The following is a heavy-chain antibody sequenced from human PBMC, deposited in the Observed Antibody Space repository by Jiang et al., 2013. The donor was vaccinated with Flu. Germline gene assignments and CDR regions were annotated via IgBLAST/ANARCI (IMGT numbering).Heavy chain of an antibody. CDR3: AREVGYCSGGSCWFDY. CDR2: ISAYNGNT. D-gene: IGHD2-15*01. CDR1: YG. J-gene: IGHJ4*02. V-gene: IGHV1-18*01. Sequence: YGISWVRQAPGQGLEWMGWISAYNGNTNYAQKLQGRVTMTTDTSTSTAYMELRSLRSDDTAVYYCAREVGYCSGGSCWFDYWGQGTLVTVSS.